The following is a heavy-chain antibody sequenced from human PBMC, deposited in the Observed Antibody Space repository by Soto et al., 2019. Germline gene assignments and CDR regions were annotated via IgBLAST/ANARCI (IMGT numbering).Heavy chain of an antibody. CDR1: RYTFTSYA. Sequence: ASEKVSCKASRYTFTSYAMHWVRQAPGQRLEWMGWINAGNGNTKYSQKFEGRVTITRDTSASTAYMELSSLRSEDTAVYYCAREAYGSSGPPLDYWGQGTLVTVSS. V-gene: IGHV1-3*01. CDR2: INAGNGNT. CDR3: AREAYGSSGPPLDY. D-gene: IGHD3-22*01. J-gene: IGHJ4*02.